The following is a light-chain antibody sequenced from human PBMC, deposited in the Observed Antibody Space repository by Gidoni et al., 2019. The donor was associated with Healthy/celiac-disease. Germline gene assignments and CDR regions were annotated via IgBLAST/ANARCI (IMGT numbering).Light chain of an antibody. CDR3: AAWDDSLNGWV. J-gene: IGLJ3*02. CDR1: SPNIGSNT. Sequence: QSVLTQPTSSSGTPGHRVTITCSGSSPNIGSNTVNWYQQLPGTAPKLLIYSNNQRPSGVPDRFSGSKSGTSASLAISGLQSEDEADYYCAAWDDSLNGWVFGGGTKLTVL. V-gene: IGLV1-44*01. CDR2: SNN.